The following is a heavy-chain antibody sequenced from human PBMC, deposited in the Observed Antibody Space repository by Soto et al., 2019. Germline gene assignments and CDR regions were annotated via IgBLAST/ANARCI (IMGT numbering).Heavy chain of an antibody. D-gene: IGHD6-13*01. CDR1: GWSTKHEDYY. Sequence: SGWSTKHEDYYWSWIRQPPGKGLEWIGYIYYSGSTYYNPSLKSRVTISVDTSKNQFSLKLSFLTAAVSSVNCCRNGCCCSSLCSSAE. J-gene: IGHJ1*01. CDR3: RNGCCCSSLCSSAE. V-gene: IGHV4-30-4*03. CDR2: IYYSGST.